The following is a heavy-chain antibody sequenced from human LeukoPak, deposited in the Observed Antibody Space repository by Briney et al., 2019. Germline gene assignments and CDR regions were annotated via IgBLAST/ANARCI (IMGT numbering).Heavy chain of an antibody. V-gene: IGHV4-4*02. CDR1: GGSISSSNW. J-gene: IGHJ4*02. Sequence: PSETLSLTCAVSGGSISSSNWWSWVRQPPGKGLEWIGEIYHSGSTNYNPSLKSRVTISVDKSKNQFSLKLSSVTAADTAVYYCARGLGCSGGSCLYFDYWGQGTLVTVSS. D-gene: IGHD2-15*01. CDR3: ARGLGCSGGSCLYFDY. CDR2: IYHSGST.